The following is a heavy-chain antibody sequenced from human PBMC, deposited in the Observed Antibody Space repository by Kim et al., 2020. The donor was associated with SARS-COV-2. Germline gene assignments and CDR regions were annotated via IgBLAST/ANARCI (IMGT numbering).Heavy chain of an antibody. CDR1: GFTFGDYA. CDR3: AKGSGGSSLYFDY. J-gene: IGHJ4*02. V-gene: IGHV3-9*01. CDR2: IHWNSGSI. Sequence: GGSLRLSCAASGFTFGDYAMHWVRQAPGKGLEWVSGIHWNSGSIGYADSVKGRFTISRDNAKNSLYLQMNRLRAEDTALYYCAKGSGGSSLYFDYWGQGTLVTVSP. D-gene: IGHD3-16*01.